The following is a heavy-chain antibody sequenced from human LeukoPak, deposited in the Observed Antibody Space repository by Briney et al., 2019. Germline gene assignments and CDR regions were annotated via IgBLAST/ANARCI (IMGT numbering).Heavy chain of an antibody. CDR1: GGSISSYY. CDR2: IYTGGST. J-gene: IGHJ4*02. V-gene: IGHV4-4*07. CDR3: ARDGIAAAGTAYFDY. D-gene: IGHD6-13*01. Sequence: SETLSLTCTVSGGSISSYYWSWIRQPAGKGLEWIGRIYTGGSTNYNPSLKSRVTMSVDTSKNQFSLKLSSVTAADTAVYYCARDGIAAAGTAYFDYWGQGTLVTVSS.